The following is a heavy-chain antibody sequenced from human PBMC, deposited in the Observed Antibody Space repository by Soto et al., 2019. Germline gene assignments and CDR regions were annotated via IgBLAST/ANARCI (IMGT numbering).Heavy chain of an antibody. CDR3: ARGGNAVSGQYDLHDY. D-gene: IGHD3-10*01. Sequence: EVQLVESGGDLVQPGGSLRLYCEASGFTFSSNWMHWVRQAPGKGLVWVSRMNPDVSSRGYADSVKGRFTIPRDNAKNTLFLQMNSLRSEDTAVYYCARGGNAVSGQYDLHDYWGQGTLVTVSS. CDR1: GFTFSSNW. V-gene: IGHV3-74*01. CDR2: MNPDVSSR. J-gene: IGHJ4*02.